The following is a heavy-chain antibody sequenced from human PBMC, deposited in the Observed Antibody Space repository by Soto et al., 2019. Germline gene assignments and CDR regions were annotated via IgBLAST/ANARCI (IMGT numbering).Heavy chain of an antibody. V-gene: IGHV3-30*18. D-gene: IGHD3-22*01. CDR1: GFTFSSYG. CDR3: AKGYYYDSSGYLDY. CDR2: ISYDGSNK. J-gene: IGHJ4*02. Sequence: PGGSLRLSCAASGFTFSSYGMHWVRQAPGKGLEWVAVISYDGSNKYYADSVKGRFTISRDNSKNTLYLQMNSLRAEDTAVYYWAKGYYYDSSGYLDYWGQGTLVTVSS.